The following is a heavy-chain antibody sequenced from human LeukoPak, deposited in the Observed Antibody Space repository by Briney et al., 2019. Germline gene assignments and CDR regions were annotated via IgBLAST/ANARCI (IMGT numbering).Heavy chain of an antibody. CDR1: GFILSNYD. D-gene: IGHD6-19*01. CDR3: AKHWLGYYFYH. CDR2: YSGGGGST. Sequence: GGPQSLSCAASGFILSNYDMTLLRQAPRKRLEGVSGYSGGGGSTFYADSVKGRFTISSDNCKTTPYPQMHSLTAEDTAAYCWAKHWLGYYFYHWGKGTLVTVS. J-gene: IGHJ4*02. V-gene: IGHV3-23*01.